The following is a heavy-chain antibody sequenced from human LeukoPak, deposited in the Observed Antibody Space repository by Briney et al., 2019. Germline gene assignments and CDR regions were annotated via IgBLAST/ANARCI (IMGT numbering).Heavy chain of an antibody. V-gene: IGHV3-48*04. CDR2: ISSSNTI. Sequence: GGSLRLSCEASGFTFSNSMNWARQAPGKGLEWVSYISSSNTIYYADSVKGRFTISRDNAKNSLYLEMNSLRAEDTAVYYCARAIGTYNWFDPWGQGTLVTVSS. CDR1: GFTFSNS. D-gene: IGHD3-22*01. J-gene: IGHJ5*02. CDR3: ARAIGTYNWFDP.